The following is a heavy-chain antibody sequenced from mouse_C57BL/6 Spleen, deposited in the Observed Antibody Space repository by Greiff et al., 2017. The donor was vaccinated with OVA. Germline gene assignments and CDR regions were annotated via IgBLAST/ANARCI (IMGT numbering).Heavy chain of an antibody. J-gene: IGHJ4*01. V-gene: IGHV1-7*01. CDR3: ARYYYGSDYAMDY. D-gene: IGHD1-1*01. Sequence: VKVVESGAELAKPGASVKLSCKASGYTFTSYWMHWVKQRPGQGLEWIGYINPSSGYTKYNQKFKDKATLTADKSSSTAYMQLSSLTYEDSAVYYCARYYYGSDYAMDYWGQGTSVTVSS. CDR2: INPSSGYT. CDR1: GYTFTSYW.